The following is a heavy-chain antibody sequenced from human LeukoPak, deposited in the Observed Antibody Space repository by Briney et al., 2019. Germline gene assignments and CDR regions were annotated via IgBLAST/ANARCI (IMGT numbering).Heavy chain of an antibody. Sequence: SETLSLTXAVYGGSFCRYYWSWIRQTPGKGLQWIGEINHNGSTNNNPSLKSRVTISVDRSKNQFSLKLNSVTAADTAVYYCARASQLVISRRGNWFDPWGQGTLVTVSS. CDR1: GGSFCRYY. V-gene: IGHV4-34*01. J-gene: IGHJ5*02. D-gene: IGHD6-6*01. CDR3: ARASQLVISRRGNWFDP. CDR2: INHNGST.